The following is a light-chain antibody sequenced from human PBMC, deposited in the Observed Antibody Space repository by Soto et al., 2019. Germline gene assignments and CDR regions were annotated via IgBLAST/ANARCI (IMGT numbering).Light chain of an antibody. Sequence: DIQMTQFPSTLSASIGGRVTITCRASQSISNSLAWYQEKPGKAPKVLIYKASSLESGVPSRFSDSGSWTEFTCTISSLQPDDLATYYCQEYNFDWTFGQGTKVEIK. V-gene: IGKV1-5*03. CDR2: KAS. CDR1: QSISNS. CDR3: QEYNFDWT. J-gene: IGKJ1*01.